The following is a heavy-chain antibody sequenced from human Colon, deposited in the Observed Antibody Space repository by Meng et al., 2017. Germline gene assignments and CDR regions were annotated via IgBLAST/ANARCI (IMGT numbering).Heavy chain of an antibody. CDR3: ARDDGVNSAVY. Sequence: VKSGGGVMQAANSPRLSSAASGFTFSDYAMHWVRQAPGKGLEWVAVLSYDGSNRYYADSVKGRFTISRDNSKNTVYLQMNSLRAEDTAVYYCARDDGVNSAVYWGQGTLVTVSS. D-gene: IGHD4-23*01. V-gene: IGHV3-30*07. CDR2: LSYDGSNR. J-gene: IGHJ4*02. CDR1: GFTFSDYA.